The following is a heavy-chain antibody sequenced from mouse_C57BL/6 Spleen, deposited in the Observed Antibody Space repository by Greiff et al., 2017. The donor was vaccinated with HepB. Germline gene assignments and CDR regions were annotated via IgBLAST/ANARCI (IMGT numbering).Heavy chain of an antibody. CDR2: ISSGSSTI. CDR1: GFTFSDYG. J-gene: IGHJ4*01. CDR3: ARGAGYGDYYAMDY. Sequence: EVQRVESGGGLVKPGGSLKLSCAASGFTFSDYGMHWVRQAPEKGLEWVAYISSGSSTIYYADTVKGRFTISRDNAKNTLFLQMTSLRSEDTAMYYCARGAGYGDYYAMDYWGQGTSVTVSS. D-gene: IGHD2-14*01. V-gene: IGHV5-17*01.